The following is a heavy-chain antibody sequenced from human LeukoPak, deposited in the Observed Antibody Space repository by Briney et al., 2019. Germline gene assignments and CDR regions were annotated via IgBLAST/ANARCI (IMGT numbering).Heavy chain of an antibody. CDR2: INHSGST. CDR3: ARDGYSSTWYAFDI. D-gene: IGHD6-13*01. CDR1: GGSFSGYY. J-gene: IGHJ3*02. V-gene: IGHV4-34*01. Sequence: PSETLSLTCAVYGGSFSGYYWSWIRQPPGKGLEWIGEINHSGSTNYNPSLKSRVTISVDTSKNQFSLKLSSVTAADTAVYYCARDGYSSTWYAFDIWGQGTMVTVSS.